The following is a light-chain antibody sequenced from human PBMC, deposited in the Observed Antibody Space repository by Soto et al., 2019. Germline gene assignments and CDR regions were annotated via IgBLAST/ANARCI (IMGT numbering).Light chain of an antibody. V-gene: IGLV2-14*03. CDR1: SSDIGGYDY. CDR3: SSYTSSSTSVV. CDR2: DVS. Sequence: QSVLTQPASVSGSPGQSITISCAGTSSDIGGYDYVSWYQHHPGKAPQLIIYDVSDRPPGVSDRFSGSKSGNTASLTISGLQAEDESHYYCSSYTSSSTSVVFGGGTKVTVL. J-gene: IGLJ3*02.